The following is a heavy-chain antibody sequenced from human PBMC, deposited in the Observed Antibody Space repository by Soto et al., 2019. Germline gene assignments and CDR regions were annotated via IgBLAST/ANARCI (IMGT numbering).Heavy chain of an antibody. CDR1: GGSFIGYY. CDR2: INHSGST. D-gene: IGHD6-19*01. CDR3: ARGPRVTTRATNKTQWLTTFDY. J-gene: IGHJ4*02. Sequence: ASETLSLTCAFYGGSFIGYYWIWIRQPPGKGLEWIGEINHSGSTNYNPSLKSRVTISVDTSKNQFSLKLSSVTAADTAVYYCARGPRVTTRATNKTQWLTTFDYWGQGTLVTVSS. V-gene: IGHV4-34*01.